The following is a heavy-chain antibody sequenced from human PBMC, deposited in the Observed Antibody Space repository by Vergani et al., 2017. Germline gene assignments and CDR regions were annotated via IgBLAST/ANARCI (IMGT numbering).Heavy chain of an antibody. Sequence: VQLVESGGVVVQPGGSLRLSCAASGFPFGAYGMHWVRQAPGKGLEWVAFIKKDGIDKFYADSVRGRFTISRDISKNTLYLEMNSLSAEDTALYHCVKDHPVLDEWGRGTVVTVS. CDR3: VKDHPVLDE. CDR1: GFPFGAYG. J-gene: IGHJ4*02. V-gene: IGHV3-30*02. CDR2: IKKDGIDK.